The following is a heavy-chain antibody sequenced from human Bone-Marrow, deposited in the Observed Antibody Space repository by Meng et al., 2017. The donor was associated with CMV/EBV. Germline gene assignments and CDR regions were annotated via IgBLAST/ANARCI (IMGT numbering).Heavy chain of an antibody. CDR1: GGSISSGDYY. CDR2: IYYSGST. J-gene: IGHJ4*02. CDR3: ASMLTGDPLRDY. D-gene: IGHD7-27*01. V-gene: IGHV4-30-4*08. Sequence: QGQLQASGPGLVKHSQTLSLTCTVSGGSISSGDYYWSWIRQPPGKGLEWIGYIYYSGSTYYNPSLKSRVTISVDTSKNQFSLKLSSVTAADTAVYYCASMLTGDPLRDYWGQGTLVTVSS.